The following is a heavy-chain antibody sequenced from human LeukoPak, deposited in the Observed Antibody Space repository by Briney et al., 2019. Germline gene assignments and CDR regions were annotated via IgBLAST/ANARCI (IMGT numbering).Heavy chain of an antibody. CDR1: GYSFTNYW. CDR3: ALSSGAYDSAGYFDY. CDR2: IYPNASDT. J-gene: IGHJ4*02. V-gene: IGHV5-51*01. D-gene: IGHD3-22*01. Sequence: GESLKISCKGSGYSFTNYWIGWVRQMPGKGLVWMGIIYPNASDTRYSPSFRGQVTISADKSITTAYLQWNSLKASDTAMYYCALSSGAYDSAGYFDYWGQGTLVTVSS.